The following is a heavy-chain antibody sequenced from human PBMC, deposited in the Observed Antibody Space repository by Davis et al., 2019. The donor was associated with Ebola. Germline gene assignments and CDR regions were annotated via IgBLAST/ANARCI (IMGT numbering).Heavy chain of an antibody. Sequence: GGSLRLSCAASGFSLNTYAMNWVRQAPGKGLEWVAVISYDGSNKYYADSVKGRFTISRDNSKNTLYLQMNSLRAEDTAVYYCARGVAGVIYEHFDYWGQGTLVTVSS. D-gene: IGHD3-10*01. CDR3: ARGVAGVIYEHFDY. V-gene: IGHV3-30-3*01. CDR1: GFSLNTYA. CDR2: ISYDGSNK. J-gene: IGHJ4*02.